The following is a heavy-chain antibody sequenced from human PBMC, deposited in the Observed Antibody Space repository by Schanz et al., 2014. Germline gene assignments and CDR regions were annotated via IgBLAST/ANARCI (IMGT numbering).Heavy chain of an antibody. D-gene: IGHD3-10*01. J-gene: IGHJ5*02. CDR1: GFTFSSYA. Sequence: EVQLVESGGGLVQPGGSLRLSCAASGFTFSSYAMSWVRQAPGKGLEWVSSISSGGGSTYYADSVKGRFTISSDNSKSTLYLQMSSLRAEDTAVYYCARPALWFGDNCFDPWGQGTLVTVSS. CDR3: ARPALWFGDNCFDP. CDR2: ISSGGGST. V-gene: IGHV3-23*04.